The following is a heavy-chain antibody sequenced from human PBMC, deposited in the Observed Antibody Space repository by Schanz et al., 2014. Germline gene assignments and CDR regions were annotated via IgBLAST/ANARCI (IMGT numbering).Heavy chain of an antibody. CDR2: ISGGGAGT. Sequence: EVQLVESGGGFVQPGGSLRLSCAASGFTFSTYAMSWVRQAPGKGLEWVSAISGGGAGTYYAGSVKGRFTISRDNSKSKVHLQMNSVRAWDAAVYYCTKAVRDTISTGDFWGQGTLVTVSS. CDR3: TKAVRDTISTGDF. V-gene: IGHV3-23*04. J-gene: IGHJ4*02. CDR1: GFTFSTYA. D-gene: IGHD3-10*01.